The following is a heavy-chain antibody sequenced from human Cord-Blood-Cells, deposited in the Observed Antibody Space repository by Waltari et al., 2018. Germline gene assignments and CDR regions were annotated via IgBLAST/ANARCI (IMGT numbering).Heavy chain of an antibody. CDR3: ARESRVDTAMEYSGYDDY. V-gene: IGHV4-38-2*02. D-gene: IGHD5-18*01. Sequence: QVQLQESGPGLVKPSETLSLTCTVSGYSISSGYYWGWIRQPPGKGLEWIGSIYHSGSTYYNPSLRSLVTISVDTSKNQFSLKLSSVTAADTAVYYCARESRVDTAMEYSGYDDYWGQGTLVTVSS. J-gene: IGHJ4*02. CDR2: IYHSGST. CDR1: GYSISSGYY.